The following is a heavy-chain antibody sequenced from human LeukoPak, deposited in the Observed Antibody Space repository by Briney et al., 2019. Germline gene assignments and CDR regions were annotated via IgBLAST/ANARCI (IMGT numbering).Heavy chain of an antibody. CDR1: GVTFSSYT. Sequence: GGSLRLSCAASGVTFSSYTMDWVRQAPGKGLEWVSSISSSGGYIYYAESVKGRFTIARANAENPLHLQRNSLGAEDTALYYCATESLSSGSASSALDYWGQGTLVTVS. CDR2: ISSSGGYI. J-gene: IGHJ4*02. V-gene: IGHV3-21*01. D-gene: IGHD3-10*01. CDR3: ATESLSSGSASSALDY.